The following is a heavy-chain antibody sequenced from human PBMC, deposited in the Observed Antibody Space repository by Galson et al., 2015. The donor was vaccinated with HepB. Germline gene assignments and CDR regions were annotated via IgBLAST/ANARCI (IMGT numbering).Heavy chain of an antibody. CDR2: IYYIGGT. CDR3: ARVYYYDSSGEQKGEAFDI. D-gene: IGHD3-22*01. CDR1: GDSLTSSSYY. Sequence: ETLSLTCSVSGDSLTSSSYYWGWIRRPPGKGLEWIGNIYYIGGTYYNPSLKSRVTISVDTSKNQFSLKLSSVTAADTAVYYCARVYYYDSSGEQKGEAFDIWGQGTMVTVSS. V-gene: IGHV4-39*01. J-gene: IGHJ3*02.